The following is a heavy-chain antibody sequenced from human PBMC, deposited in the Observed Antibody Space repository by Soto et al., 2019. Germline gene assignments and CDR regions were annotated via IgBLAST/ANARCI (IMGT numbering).Heavy chain of an antibody. Sequence: ASVKVSCKASGYTFTSYYMHWVRQAPGQGLEWMGVINPSGGSTTYAQKFQGRVTMTRDTSTSTVYMELSSLRSEDMAVYYCAREYDSSWQGAYWGQGTLVTVSS. D-gene: IGHD6-13*01. J-gene: IGHJ4*02. V-gene: IGHV1-46*01. CDR3: AREYDSSWQGAY. CDR2: INPSGGST. CDR1: GYTFTSYY.